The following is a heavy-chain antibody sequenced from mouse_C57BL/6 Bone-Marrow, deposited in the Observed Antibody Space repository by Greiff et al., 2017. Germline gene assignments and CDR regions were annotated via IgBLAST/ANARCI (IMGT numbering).Heavy chain of an antibody. J-gene: IGHJ1*03. V-gene: IGHV5-16*01. CDR1: GFTFSDYY. CDR2: INYDGSST. CDR3: ARERGLLRWYFDV. Sequence: EVKLVESEGGLVQPGSSMKLSCTASGFTFSDYYMAWVRQVPEKGLEWVANINYDGSSTYYLDSLKSRFIISRDNAKNILYLQMSSLKSEDTATYDCARERGLLRWYFDVCGTVTTVTVSS. D-gene: IGHD2-3*01.